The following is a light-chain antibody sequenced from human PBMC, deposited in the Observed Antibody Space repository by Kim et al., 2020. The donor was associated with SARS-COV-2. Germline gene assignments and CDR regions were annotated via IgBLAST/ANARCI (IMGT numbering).Light chain of an antibody. Sequence: QSALTQPASVSGSPGQSITISCTGTSSDVGSYNLVSWYQQHPGKAPKLMIYEVSKRPSGVSNRFPGSKSGNTASLTISGLQAEDEADYYCCSYAGSSTFGVFGGGTQLTVL. J-gene: IGLJ3*02. CDR3: CSYAGSSTFGV. V-gene: IGLV2-23*02. CDR1: SSDVGSYNL. CDR2: EVS.